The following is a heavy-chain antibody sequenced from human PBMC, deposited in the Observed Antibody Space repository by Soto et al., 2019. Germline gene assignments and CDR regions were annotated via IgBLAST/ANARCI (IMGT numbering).Heavy chain of an antibody. J-gene: IGHJ6*02. V-gene: IGHV5-51*01. CDR1: GYSFTSYW. CDR2: IYPGDSDT. Sequence: PGESLKISCKGSGYSFTSYWIGWVRQMPGKGLEWMGIIYPGDSDTRYSPSFQGQVTISADKSISTAYLQWSSLKASDTAMYYCERSDSSGYYYYYYGMDVWGQGTTVTVSS. D-gene: IGHD6-19*01. CDR3: ERSDSSGYYYYYYGMDV.